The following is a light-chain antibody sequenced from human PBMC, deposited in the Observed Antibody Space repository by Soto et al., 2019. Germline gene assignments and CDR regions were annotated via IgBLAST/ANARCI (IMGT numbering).Light chain of an antibody. J-gene: IGKJ2*01. V-gene: IGKV3-15*01. CDR2: GAS. CDR1: QSVRSE. CDR3: QQYNNWPPYT. Sequence: EIVMTQSPASLSVSPGERVTLCYRLSQSVRSELAWYQQKSGQPPRLLIYGASTRATGIPARFSGSGSGTEFTLTISSLQSEDYAVYYCQQYNNWPPYTFGQGTKVDIK.